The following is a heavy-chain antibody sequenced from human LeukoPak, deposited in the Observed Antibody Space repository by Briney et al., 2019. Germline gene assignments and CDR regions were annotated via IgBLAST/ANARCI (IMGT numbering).Heavy chain of an antibody. CDR1: GESFNGYF. V-gene: IGHV4-34*01. Sequence: PSETLSLTCAVYGESFNGYFWTWIRQPPGKGLEWIGSIYYSGSTYYNPSLKSRVTISVDTSKNQFSLKLSSVTAADTAVYYCARRISGFYGGNGLFDYWGQGTLVAVSS. CDR3: ARRISGFYGGNGLFDY. J-gene: IGHJ4*02. D-gene: IGHD4-23*01. CDR2: IYYSGST.